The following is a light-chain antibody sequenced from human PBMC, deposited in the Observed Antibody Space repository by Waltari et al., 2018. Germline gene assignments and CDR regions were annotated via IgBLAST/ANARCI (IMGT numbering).Light chain of an antibody. CDR1: QSLAFHDGKTY. Sequence: DVVLTQSPLSLSVTLGQSASVSCTSSQSLAFHDGKTYLNWFNQRPGQSPRRLIYKVSDRGSGVPDRISGSGSGTDFALKISRVEAEDVGVYYCMEGAQWYTFGQGTKLEIK. J-gene: IGKJ2*01. CDR2: KVS. V-gene: IGKV2-30*01. CDR3: MEGAQWYT.